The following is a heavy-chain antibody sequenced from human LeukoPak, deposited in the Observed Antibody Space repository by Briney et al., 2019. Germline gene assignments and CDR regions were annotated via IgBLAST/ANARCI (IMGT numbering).Heavy chain of an antibody. J-gene: IGHJ5*02. D-gene: IGHD6-19*01. CDR1: GYTLTELS. Sequence: ASVKVSCKVSGYTLTELSMHWVRQAPGKGLEWMGGFDPEDGETIYAQKFQGRVTMTEDTSTDTAYMELSSLRSEDTAVYYCATVGPSSGWYTDWFDPWGQGTLVTVSS. CDR2: FDPEDGET. CDR3: ATVGPSSGWYTDWFDP. V-gene: IGHV1-24*01.